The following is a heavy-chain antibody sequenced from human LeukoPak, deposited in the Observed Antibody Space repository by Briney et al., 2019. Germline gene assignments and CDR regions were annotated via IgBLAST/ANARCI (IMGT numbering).Heavy chain of an antibody. CDR3: TRVVYGDYLFLSWFDP. D-gene: IGHD4-17*01. V-gene: IGHV3-49*03. J-gene: IGHJ5*02. Sequence: GGSLRLSCTASGFTFGDYAMSWFRQAPGKGLEWVGFIRSKAYGGTTEYAASVKGRFTISRDDSKSIAYLQMNSLKTEDTAVYCCTRVVYGDYLFLSWFDPWGQGTLVTVSS. CDR1: GFTFGDYA. CDR2: IRSKAYGGTT.